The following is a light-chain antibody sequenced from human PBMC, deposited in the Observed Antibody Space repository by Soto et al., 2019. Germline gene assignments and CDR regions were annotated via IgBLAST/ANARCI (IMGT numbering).Light chain of an antibody. CDR2: GAS. Sequence: EIVMTQSPATLSVSPGERATLSCRASQSVSSNLAWYQQKPGQAPRLLIYGASTRATGIPARFSGSGSGTEFTVTISSLQSEDFAVYYCQQDNNWPPSITFGQGTRLEIK. CDR3: QQDNNWPPSIT. J-gene: IGKJ5*01. V-gene: IGKV3-15*01. CDR1: QSVSSN.